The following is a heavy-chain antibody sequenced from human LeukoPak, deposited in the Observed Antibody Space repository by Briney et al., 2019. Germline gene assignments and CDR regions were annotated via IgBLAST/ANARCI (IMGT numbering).Heavy chain of an antibody. CDR1: GGSFSSYY. Sequence: SETLSLTCTVAGGSFSSYYWSWIRQPPGKGLEWIGYIYYSGSTNYNPSLKSRVTISVDTSKNQFSLKLSSVTAADTAVYYCARVGYCMPPYYYYMDVWGKGTTVTVSS. J-gene: IGHJ6*03. D-gene: IGHD1-26*01. CDR3: ARVGYCMPPYYYYMDV. V-gene: IGHV4-59*01. CDR2: IYYSGST.